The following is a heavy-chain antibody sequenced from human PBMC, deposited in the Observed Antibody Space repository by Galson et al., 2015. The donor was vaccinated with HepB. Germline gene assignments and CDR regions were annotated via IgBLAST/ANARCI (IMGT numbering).Heavy chain of an antibody. CDR3: ARPRKRWLQLWGFATRGSSFDY. CDR2: INAGNGNT. D-gene: IGHD5-24*01. V-gene: IGHV1-3*01. Sequence: SVKVSCKASGYTFTSYAMHWVRQAPGQRLEWMGWINAGNGNTKYSQKFQGRVTITRDTSASTAYMELSSLRSEDTAVYYCARPRKRWLQLWGFATRGSSFDYWGQGTLVTVSS. J-gene: IGHJ4*02. CDR1: GYTFTSYA.